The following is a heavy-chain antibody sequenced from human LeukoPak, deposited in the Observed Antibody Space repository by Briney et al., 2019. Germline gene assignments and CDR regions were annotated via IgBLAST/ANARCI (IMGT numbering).Heavy chain of an antibody. J-gene: IGHJ4*02. CDR3: ARVPSHYSSTSQDY. CDR1: GGSINSGDHY. CDR2: IHHSGNT. D-gene: IGHD2-2*01. V-gene: IGHV4-30-4*01. Sequence: SQTLSLTCTVSGGSINSGDHYWSWIRQPPGKGLEWIGYIHHSGNTYYNASPKSRVTISVDTSKNQFSLKLSSVTAADTAVYYCARVPSHYSSTSQDYWGQGTLVTVSS.